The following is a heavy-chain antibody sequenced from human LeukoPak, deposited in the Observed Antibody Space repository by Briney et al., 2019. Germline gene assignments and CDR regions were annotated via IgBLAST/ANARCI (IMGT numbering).Heavy chain of an antibody. V-gene: IGHV1-2*06. CDR3: ARDRYCSSTSCYRLANWFDP. CDR1: GYTFTGYY. D-gene: IGHD2-2*01. CDR2: INPNSGGT. Sequence: ASVKVSCKASGYTFTGYYMHWVRQAPGQGLEWMGQINPNSGGTNYAQKFQGRVTMTRDTSISTAYMELSRLRSDDTAVYYCARDRYCSSTSCYRLANWFDPWGQGTLATVSS. J-gene: IGHJ5*02.